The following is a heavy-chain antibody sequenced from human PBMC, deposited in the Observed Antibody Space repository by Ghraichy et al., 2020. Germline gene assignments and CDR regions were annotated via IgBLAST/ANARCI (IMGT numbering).Heavy chain of an antibody. CDR1: GFTFSSYA. CDR2: ISYDGSNK. D-gene: IGHD6-6*01. CDR3: ARATSSSSLHYYYYGMDV. J-gene: IGHJ6*02. Sequence: GGSLRLSCAASGFTFSSYAMSWARQAPGKGLEWVAVISYDGSNKYYADSVKGRFTISRDNSKNTLYLQMNSLRAEDTAVYYCARATSSSSLHYYYYGMDVWGQGTTVTVSS. V-gene: IGHV3-30*04.